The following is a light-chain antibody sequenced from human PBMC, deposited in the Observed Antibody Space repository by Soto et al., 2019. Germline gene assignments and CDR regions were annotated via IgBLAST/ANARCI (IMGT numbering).Light chain of an antibody. CDR2: DVT. J-gene: IGLJ2*01. Sequence: QSALTQPASVSGSPGQSITISCTGTSSDVGGFNYVSWYQQHPGKAPQLMIYDVTNRPAGVSNRFSGSKSGNTASLTISGLQAEDEADYYCSSYTGSSTLVVFGGGTQLTVL. V-gene: IGLV2-14*01. CDR1: SSDVGGFNY. CDR3: SSYTGSSTLVV.